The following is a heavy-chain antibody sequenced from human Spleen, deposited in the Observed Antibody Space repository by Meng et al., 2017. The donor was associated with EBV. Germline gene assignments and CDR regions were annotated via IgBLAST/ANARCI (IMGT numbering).Heavy chain of an antibody. Sequence: QWGAVLPTPSGTRVLTCAVCGVSVSGFYRIWIRQSPEKGLEWIGESDHSGSTTYIPSLKSRCTISVDTSKDQFSLRLTSVTAAHTAIYYCARGRTVARSPWSDPWGQGTLVTVSS. CDR1: GVSVSGFY. D-gene: IGHD6-6*01. CDR2: SDHSGST. V-gene: IGHV4-34*01. CDR3: ARGRTVARSPWSDP. J-gene: IGHJ5*02.